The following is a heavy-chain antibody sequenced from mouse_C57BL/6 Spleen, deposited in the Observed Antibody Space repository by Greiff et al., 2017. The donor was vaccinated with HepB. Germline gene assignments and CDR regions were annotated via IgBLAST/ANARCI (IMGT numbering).Heavy chain of an antibody. CDR3: ARGGIYYGNYGAMDY. V-gene: IGHV4-1*01. CDR2: INPDSSTI. CDR1: GIDFSRYW. J-gene: IGHJ4*01. Sequence: EVKLVESGGGLVQPGGSLKLSCAASGIDFSRYWMSWVRRAPGKGLEWIGEINPDSSTINYAPSLKDKFIISRDNAKNTLYLQMSKVRSEDTALYYCARGGIYYGNYGAMDYWGQGTSVTVSS. D-gene: IGHD2-1*01.